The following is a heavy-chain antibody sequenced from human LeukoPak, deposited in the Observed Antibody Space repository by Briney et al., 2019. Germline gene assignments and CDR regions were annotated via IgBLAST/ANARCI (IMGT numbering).Heavy chain of an antibody. CDR2: ISSSSSYI. J-gene: IGHJ3*02. CDR3: AREGHSSGHCGAFDI. D-gene: IGHD3-22*01. Sequence: GGSLRLSCAASGFTFSSYSMNWVRQAPGKGLEWVSSISSSSSYIYYADSVKGRFTISRDNSKNTLYLQMGSLRAEDMAVYYCAREGHSSGHCGAFDIWGQGTMVTVSS. V-gene: IGHV3-21*01. CDR1: GFTFSSYS.